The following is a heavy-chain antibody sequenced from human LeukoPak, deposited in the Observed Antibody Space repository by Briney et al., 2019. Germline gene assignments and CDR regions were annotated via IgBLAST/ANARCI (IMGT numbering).Heavy chain of an antibody. Sequence: ASVKVSCKASGYTFTGYYVHWVRQAPGQGLEWMGWINPNSGGTNYAQKFQGRVTMTTDTSTNTVYMELRSLRSDDTAVYYCARDLFSRRMNYYGSGSYFAYWGQGTLVAVSS. V-gene: IGHV1-2*02. CDR1: GYTFTGYY. CDR3: ARDLFSRRMNYYGSGSYFAY. CDR2: INPNSGGT. J-gene: IGHJ4*02. D-gene: IGHD3-10*01.